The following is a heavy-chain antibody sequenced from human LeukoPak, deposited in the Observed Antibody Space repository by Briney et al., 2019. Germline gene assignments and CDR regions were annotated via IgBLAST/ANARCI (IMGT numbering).Heavy chain of an antibody. CDR1: GFTFSSYG. Sequence: PGGSLRLSCAASGFTFSSYGMHWVRQAPGKGLEWVAVIWYDGSNKYYADSVKGRFTISRDNSKNTLYLQMNSLRAEDTAVYYCAKNIDSSGYGFDYWGQGTLVTVSS. V-gene: IGHV3-33*06. CDR2: IWYDGSNK. CDR3: AKNIDSSGYGFDY. D-gene: IGHD3-22*01. J-gene: IGHJ4*02.